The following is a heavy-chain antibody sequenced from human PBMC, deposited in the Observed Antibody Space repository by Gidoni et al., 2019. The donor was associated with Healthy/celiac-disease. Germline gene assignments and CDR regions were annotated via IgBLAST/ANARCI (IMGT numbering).Heavy chain of an antibody. J-gene: IGHJ3*02. D-gene: IGHD3-22*01. Sequence: EVQLVESGGGLVQPGGSLRLSCAASGFTFSSYSMNWVRQAPGKGLEWVSYISSSSSTIYYADSVKGGFTISRDNAKNSLYLQMNSLRAEDTAVYYCARQGYYYDSSGYSDAFDIWGQGTMVTVSS. CDR1: GFTFSSYS. CDR3: ARQGYYYDSSGYSDAFDI. CDR2: ISSSSSTI. V-gene: IGHV3-48*01.